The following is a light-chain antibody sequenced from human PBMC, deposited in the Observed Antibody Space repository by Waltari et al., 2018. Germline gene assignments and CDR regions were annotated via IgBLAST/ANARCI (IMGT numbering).Light chain of an antibody. CDR1: QSISSW. Sequence: DIQMTQSPSTLSASVGDRVTITCRARQSISSWLAWYQQKPGKAPKLLIYKASSLESGVPSRFSGSGSGTEFTLTISSLQPDDFATYYCQQYNSYRGTFGPGTKVDIK. CDR3: QQYNSYRGT. J-gene: IGKJ3*01. V-gene: IGKV1-5*03. CDR2: KAS.